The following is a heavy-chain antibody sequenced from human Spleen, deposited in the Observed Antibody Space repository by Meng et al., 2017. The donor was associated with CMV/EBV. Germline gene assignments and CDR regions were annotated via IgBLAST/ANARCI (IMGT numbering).Heavy chain of an antibody. CDR3: ARDRCVYPSCQYNYGMDV. CDR1: GFTFTTYA. D-gene: IGHD5/OR15-5a*01. CDR2: RSYDGSKK. J-gene: IGHJ6*02. Sequence: GESLKISCEVSGFTFTTYAMHWVRQAPGKGLEWGAVRSYDGSKKYYVDSGEGRFTISRDNSKNTLFLQMNSLRGEDTAVYYCARDRCVYPSCQYNYGMDVWGPGTTVTVSS. V-gene: IGHV3-30*04.